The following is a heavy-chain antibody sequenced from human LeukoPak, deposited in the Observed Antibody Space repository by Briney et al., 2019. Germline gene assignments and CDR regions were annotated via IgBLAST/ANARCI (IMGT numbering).Heavy chain of an antibody. V-gene: IGHV3-23*01. CDR3: AKGYTVSSDDYGDPSDY. J-gene: IGHJ4*02. CDR1: GFTFSSYA. Sequence: PGGSLRLSCAASGFTFSSYAMSWVRQAPGKGLEWVSAISGSGGSTYYADSVKGRFTISRGNSKNTLYLQMNSLRAEDAAVYYCAKGYTVSSDDYGDPSDYWGQGTLVTVSS. CDR2: ISGSGGST. D-gene: IGHD4-17*01.